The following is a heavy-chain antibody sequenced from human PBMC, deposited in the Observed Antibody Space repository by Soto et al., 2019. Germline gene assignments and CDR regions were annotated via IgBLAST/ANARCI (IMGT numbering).Heavy chain of an antibody. J-gene: IGHJ4*02. Sequence: QVQLVQSGAEVKKPGASVKVSCKTSGYTFTDYYFHWVRQAPGQGLEWIGWINANNGFTDYAQKFQDRFTMTRDTSINTAYMEVNSLRSDDTALYFCARDHRTGSYSVWGQGTLVTVSS. CDR3: ARDHRTGSYSV. CDR1: GYTFTDYY. D-gene: IGHD1-26*01. V-gene: IGHV1-2*02. CDR2: INANNGFT.